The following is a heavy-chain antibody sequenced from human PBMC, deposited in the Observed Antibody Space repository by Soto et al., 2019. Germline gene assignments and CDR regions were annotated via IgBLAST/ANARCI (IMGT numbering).Heavy chain of an antibody. Sequence: ASVKVSCKASGYTFTSYYINWVRQATGQGLEWMGWMNPNSGNTGYAQKFQGRVTMTRNTSISTAYMELSSLRSEDTAVYYCARGGYYGSGSSYYYYMDVWGKGTTVTVSS. CDR3: ARGGYYGSGSSYYYYMDV. CDR1: GYTFTSYY. CDR2: MNPNSGNT. D-gene: IGHD3-10*01. V-gene: IGHV1-8*01. J-gene: IGHJ6*03.